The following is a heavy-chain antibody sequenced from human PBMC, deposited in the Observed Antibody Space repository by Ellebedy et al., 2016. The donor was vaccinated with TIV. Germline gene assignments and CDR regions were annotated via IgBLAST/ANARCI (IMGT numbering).Heavy chain of an antibody. CDR2: LTTGGVT. D-gene: IGHD6-19*01. Sequence: PGGSLRLSCTASGFSFSSFAMSWARQASGKGLEWVSSLTTGGVTCYAESVKDRFTISRDSSKNTLYLQMHSLRVEDTAVYYCARDAARSGWISDYWGQGTLVTVSS. J-gene: IGHJ4*02. CDR3: ARDAARSGWISDY. V-gene: IGHV3-23*01. CDR1: GFSFSSFA.